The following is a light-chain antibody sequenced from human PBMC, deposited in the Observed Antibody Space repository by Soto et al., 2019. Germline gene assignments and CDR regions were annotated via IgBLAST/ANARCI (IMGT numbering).Light chain of an antibody. CDR3: QDLNSYLIT. Sequence: DIQLTQSPSFLSACVGDRVTITCRASQGISSYLAWYQQKPGTAPKLLIYAASTLQSGVPSRFSGSGSGTEFTLTISSLQPEDFGTYFCQDLNSYLITFGQGTRLEIK. V-gene: IGKV1-9*01. CDR1: QGISSY. CDR2: AAS. J-gene: IGKJ5*01.